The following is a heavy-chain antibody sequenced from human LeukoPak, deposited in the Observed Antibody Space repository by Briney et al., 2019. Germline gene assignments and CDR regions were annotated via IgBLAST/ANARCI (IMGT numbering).Heavy chain of an antibody. D-gene: IGHD3-10*01. V-gene: IGHV5-51*01. CDR3: AKRGGFGSGSSYYFDY. CDR2: IYPGDSDT. Sequence: GESLKISCKGSGYRFTSYWIGWVRQMPGKGLEWMGMIYPGDSDTRYSPSFQGQVTISADRSISTAYLQWSSLKASDTAMYYRAKRGGFGSGSSYYFDYWGQGTLVTVSS. J-gene: IGHJ4*02. CDR1: GYRFTSYW.